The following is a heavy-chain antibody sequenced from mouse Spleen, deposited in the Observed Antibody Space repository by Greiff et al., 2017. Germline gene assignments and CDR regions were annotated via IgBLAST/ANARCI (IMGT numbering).Heavy chain of an antibody. CDR1: GFTFSSFG. J-gene: IGHJ4*01. CDR3: ARFYDYGSPYAMDY. CDR2: ISSGSSTI. V-gene: IGHV5-17*02. Sequence: DVMLVESGGGLVQPGGSRKLSCAASGFTFSSFGMHWVRQAPEKGLEWVAYISSGSSTIYYADTVKGRFTISRDNPKNTLFLQMTSLRSEDTAMYYCARFYDYGSPYAMDYWGQGTSVTVSS. D-gene: IGHD2-4*01.